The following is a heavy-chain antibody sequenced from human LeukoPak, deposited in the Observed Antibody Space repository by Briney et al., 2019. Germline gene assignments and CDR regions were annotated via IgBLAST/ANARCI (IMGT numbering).Heavy chain of an antibody. CDR1: GGTFSSYT. D-gene: IGHD3-9*01. Sequence: GASVKVSCKASGGTFSSYTISWVRQAPGQGLEWMGRIIPILGIANYAQKFQGRVTITASKSTSTAYMELSSLRSEDTAVYYCARLTYYDILTGYNVDYWGQGTLVTVSS. V-gene: IGHV1-69*02. CDR3: ARLTYYDILTGYNVDY. CDR2: IIPILGIA. J-gene: IGHJ4*02.